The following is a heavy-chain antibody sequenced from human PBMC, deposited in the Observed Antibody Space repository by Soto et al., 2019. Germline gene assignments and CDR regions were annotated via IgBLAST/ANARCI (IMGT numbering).Heavy chain of an antibody. Sequence: QVQLVESGGGVVQPGRSLRLSCAASGFTFSSYGMHWVRQAPGKGLEWVAVIWYDGSNKYYADSVKGRFTISRDNSKNTLYLQMNSLRAEDTAVYYYAREASYDYIWGRPDAFDIWGQGTMVTVSS. V-gene: IGHV3-33*01. J-gene: IGHJ3*02. CDR2: IWYDGSNK. CDR3: AREASYDYIWGRPDAFDI. CDR1: GFTFSSYG. D-gene: IGHD3-16*01.